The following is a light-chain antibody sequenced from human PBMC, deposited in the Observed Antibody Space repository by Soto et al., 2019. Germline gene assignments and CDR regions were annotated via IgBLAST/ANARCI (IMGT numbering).Light chain of an antibody. Sequence: QTVMTQEPSFSVSPGGTVTLTCGLSSGSVSTNYYPSWHQQTPGQAPRTLIYSTNIRSSGVPDRFSGSILGNKAALTIAGAQADDESDYYCVLYMTSGISVFGGGTQLTVL. CDR3: VLYMTSGISV. CDR2: STN. CDR1: SGSVSTNYY. V-gene: IGLV8-61*01. J-gene: IGLJ7*01.